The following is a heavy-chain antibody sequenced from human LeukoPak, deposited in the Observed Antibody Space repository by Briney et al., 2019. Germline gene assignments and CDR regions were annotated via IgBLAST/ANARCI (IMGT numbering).Heavy chain of an antibody. V-gene: IGHV1-46*01. Sequence: ASVKVSCKASGYTFTSYYMHWVRQAPGQGLEWMGIINPSGGSTSYAQKFQGRATMTRDMSTSTVYMELSSLRSEDTAVYYCARVQRVMYYDILTGYYRGDAFDIWGQGTMVTVSS. CDR2: INPSGGST. CDR3: ARVQRVMYYDILTGYYRGDAFDI. J-gene: IGHJ3*02. CDR1: GYTFTSYY. D-gene: IGHD3-9*01.